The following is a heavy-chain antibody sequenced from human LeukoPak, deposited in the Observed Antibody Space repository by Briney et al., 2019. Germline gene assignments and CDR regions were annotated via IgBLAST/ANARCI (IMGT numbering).Heavy chain of an antibody. V-gene: IGHV4-59*01. D-gene: IGHD3-3*01. Sequence: SETLSLTYTVSGGSISSYYWSWIRQPPGKGLEWIGYIYYSGSTNYNPSLKSRVTISVDTSKNQFSLKLSSVTAADTAVYYCARGGYDFWSGYYHAFDIWGQGTMVTVSS. J-gene: IGHJ3*02. CDR3: ARGGYDFWSGYYHAFDI. CDR2: IYYSGST. CDR1: GGSISSYY.